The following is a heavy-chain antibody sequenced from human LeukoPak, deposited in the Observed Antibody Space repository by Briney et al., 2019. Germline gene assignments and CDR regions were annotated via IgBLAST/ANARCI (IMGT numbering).Heavy chain of an antibody. Sequence: SETLSLTCTVSGGSISSSSYYWRWIRQPPGKGLEWIGSIYYSGSTYYNPSLKSRVTISVDTSKNQFSLKLSSVTAADTAVYYCAKREDENDFWSGSQARWFDPWGQGTLVTVSS. V-gene: IGHV4-39*01. J-gene: IGHJ5*02. CDR1: GGSISSSSYY. D-gene: IGHD3-3*01. CDR3: AKREDENDFWSGSQARWFDP. CDR2: IYYSGST.